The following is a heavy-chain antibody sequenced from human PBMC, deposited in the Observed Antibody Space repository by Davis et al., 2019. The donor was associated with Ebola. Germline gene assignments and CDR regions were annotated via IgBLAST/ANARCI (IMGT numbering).Heavy chain of an antibody. V-gene: IGHV3-30-3*01. D-gene: IGHD3-3*01. Sequence: GESLKISCAASGFTFSNYWMSWVRQAPGKGLEWVAVISYDGSNKYYADSVKGRFTISRDNSKNTLYLQMNSLRAKDTAVYYCARGVTIFGVVPYGMDVWGKGTTVTVSS. CDR3: ARGVTIFGVVPYGMDV. CDR2: ISYDGSNK. CDR1: GFTFSNYW. J-gene: IGHJ6*04.